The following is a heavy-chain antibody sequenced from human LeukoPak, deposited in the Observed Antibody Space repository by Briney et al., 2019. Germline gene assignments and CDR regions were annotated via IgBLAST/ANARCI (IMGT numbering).Heavy chain of an antibody. D-gene: IGHD2-2*01. J-gene: IGHJ4*02. Sequence: PGGSLRLSCVGSGFTFSSYSMNRVRQAPGKGLEWVSSISSTGTYTYYADSVKGRYTISRDNAKSSLFLQMSSLRAEDTAVYYCARDCSSTSCYDYWGQGTLVTVSS. V-gene: IGHV3-21*01. CDR1: GFTFSSYS. CDR3: ARDCSSTSCYDY. CDR2: ISSTGTYT.